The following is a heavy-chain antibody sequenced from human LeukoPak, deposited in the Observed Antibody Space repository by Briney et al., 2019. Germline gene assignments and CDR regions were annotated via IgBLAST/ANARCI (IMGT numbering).Heavy chain of an antibody. CDR3: ARGRDIVLMVYAKIRSRFDP. Sequence: PSETLSLTCTVSGGSISSSSYYWGWIRQPPGKGLEWIGSIYYSGSTYYNPSLKSRVTISVDTSKNQFSLKLSSVTAADTAVYYCARGRDIVLMVYAKIRSRFDPWGQGTLVTVSS. CDR2: IYYSGST. V-gene: IGHV4-39*01. CDR1: GGSISSSSYY. D-gene: IGHD2-8*01. J-gene: IGHJ5*02.